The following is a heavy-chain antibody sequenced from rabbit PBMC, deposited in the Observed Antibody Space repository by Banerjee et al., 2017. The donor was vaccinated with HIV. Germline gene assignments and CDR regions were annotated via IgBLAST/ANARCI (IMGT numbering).Heavy chain of an antibody. CDR3: ARDPYAGSSYYFNL. J-gene: IGHJ4*01. Sequence: QSLEESGGDLVKPEGSLTLTCTASGFSFSTYYYMCWVRQAPGKGLEWIACIDGGSSGSTYYASWAKGRFTISKTSSTTVTLQMTSLTAADTATYFCARDPYAGSSYYFNLWGPGTLVTVS. V-gene: IGHV1S40*01. CDR1: GFSFSTYYY. CDR2: IDGGSSGST. D-gene: IGHD8-1*01.